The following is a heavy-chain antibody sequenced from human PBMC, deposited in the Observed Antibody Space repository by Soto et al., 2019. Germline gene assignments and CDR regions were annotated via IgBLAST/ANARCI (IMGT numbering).Heavy chain of an antibody. V-gene: IGHV3-53*01. Sequence: EVQLVESGGGLIQPGGSLRLSCAVSGFTVSNNYMSWVRQAPGKGLEGVSVIYSGGYTAYGDSVKGRFTISRNNSNEYLYLNMNSGGADDSAVYYGGTHAGGGGYWGQGTLVTVSS. CDR3: GTHAGGGGY. D-gene: IGHD3-10*01. CDR1: GFTVSNNY. CDR2: IYSGGYT. J-gene: IGHJ4*02.